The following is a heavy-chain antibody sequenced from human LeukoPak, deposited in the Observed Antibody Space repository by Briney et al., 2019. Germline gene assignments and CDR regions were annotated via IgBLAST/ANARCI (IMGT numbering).Heavy chain of an antibody. D-gene: IGHD4-17*01. J-gene: IGHJ1*01. CDR3: ARESRTKGHYGEAEYFQH. CDR1: GFTFSSYS. CDR2: ISSSSSYI. V-gene: IGHV3-21*01. Sequence: PGGSLRLSCAASGFTFSSYSMNWVRQAPGKGLEWVSSISSSSSYIYYADSVKGRFTISRDNAKNSLYLQMSSLRAEDTAVYYCARESRTKGHYGEAEYFQHWGQGTLVTVSS.